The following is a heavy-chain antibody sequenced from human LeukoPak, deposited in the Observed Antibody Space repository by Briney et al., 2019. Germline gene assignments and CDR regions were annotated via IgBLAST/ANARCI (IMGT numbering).Heavy chain of an antibody. Sequence: SETLSLTCTVSGGSISNYYWNWIRQPPGKGLEWIGYIYYSGSTYYNPSLKSRVTISVDTSKNQFSLKLSSVTAADTAVYYCARLWGKRNALDYWGQGTLVTVSS. J-gene: IGHJ4*02. CDR3: ARLWGKRNALDY. CDR2: IYYSGST. V-gene: IGHV4-59*12. D-gene: IGHD3-16*01. CDR1: GGSISNYY.